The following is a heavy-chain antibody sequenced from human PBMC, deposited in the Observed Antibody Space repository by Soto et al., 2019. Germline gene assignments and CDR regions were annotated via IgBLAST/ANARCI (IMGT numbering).Heavy chain of an antibody. CDR1: GVSLTSGNW. V-gene: IGHV4-4*02. CDR3: ARLVYDSRLNYMYFDF. CDR2: IFHDGTA. Sequence: SETLSLTCAVSGVSLTSGNWCTWVRQSPQRGLEYIGEIFHDGTANYYPSFERRVAMSVVTSRNQFSLKLTSVTAADTAVYSCARLVYDSRLNYMYFDFWGPGTLVTVSS. J-gene: IGHJ4*02. D-gene: IGHD3-10*01.